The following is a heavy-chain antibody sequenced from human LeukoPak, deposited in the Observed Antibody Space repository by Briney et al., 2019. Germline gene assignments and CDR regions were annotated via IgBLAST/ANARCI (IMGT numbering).Heavy chain of an antibody. CDR1: GFTFSSYA. V-gene: IGHV3-30-3*01. CDR2: ISYDGSNK. CDR3: STLPPVDTTIITLYYYYGMDV. D-gene: IGHD5-18*01. Sequence: GGSLRLSCAASGFTFSSYAMDWVRQAPGKGLEWVAFISYDGSNKYYADSVKGRFTICRDNSKNTLYLQMNSLRAEDTAVYYCSTLPPVDTTIITLYYYYGMDVWGQGTTVTVSS. J-gene: IGHJ6*02.